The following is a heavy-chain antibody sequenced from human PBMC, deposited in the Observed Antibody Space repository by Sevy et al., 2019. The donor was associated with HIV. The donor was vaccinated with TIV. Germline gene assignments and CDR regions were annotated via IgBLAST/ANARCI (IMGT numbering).Heavy chain of an antibody. CDR3: ARGVTTVTPFDY. CDR2: IKQDGSDK. V-gene: IGHV3-7*01. CDR1: GFTFSDYW. Sequence: GGSLRLSCTASGFTFSDYWMSWVRQAPGKGLEWVANIKQDGSDKHYVDSVKGRFSISRDNAKNSPYLQMNSLRAGDTAVYYCARGVTTVTPFDYWGQGTLVTVS. D-gene: IGHD4-17*01. J-gene: IGHJ4*02.